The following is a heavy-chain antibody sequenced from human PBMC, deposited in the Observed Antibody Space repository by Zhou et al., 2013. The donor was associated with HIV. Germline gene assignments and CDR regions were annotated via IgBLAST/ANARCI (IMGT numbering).Heavy chain of an antibody. J-gene: IGHJ3*02. CDR3: AREYSAFDI. CDR2: IHTSGST. CDR1: GGSISSYY. D-gene: IGHD6-6*01. V-gene: IGHV4-4*09. Sequence: QVQLQESGPGLVKPSETLSLTCTVSGGSISSYYWSWIRQPPGKGLEWIGFIHTSGSTSYNPSLRSRVTISVDTSKNQFSLKLNSVTAADTAVYYFAREYSAFDIWGQGTLVTVSS.